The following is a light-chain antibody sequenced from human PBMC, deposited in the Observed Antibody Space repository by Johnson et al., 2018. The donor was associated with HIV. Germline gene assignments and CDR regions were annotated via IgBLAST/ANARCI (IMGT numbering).Light chain of an antibody. V-gene: IGLV1-51*01. CDR1: NSNIGNNY. CDR2: DNN. Sequence: QSMLTQPPSVSAAPGQKVTISCSGSNSNIGNNYVSWYQQLPGTAPKLLIYDNNKRPSGIPDRFSGSKSGTSATLGITGLQTGDEADYYCGTWDSSLGGVFGTGTRFTVL. CDR3: GTWDSSLGGV. J-gene: IGLJ1*01.